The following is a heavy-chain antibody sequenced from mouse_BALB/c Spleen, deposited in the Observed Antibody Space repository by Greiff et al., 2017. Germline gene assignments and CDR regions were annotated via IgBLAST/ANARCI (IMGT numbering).Heavy chain of an antibody. D-gene: IGHD1-1*01. Sequence: EVKVVESGGGLVKLGGSLKLSCAASGFTFSSYYMSWVRQTPEKRLELVAAINSNGGSTYYPDTVKGRFTISRDNAKNTLYLQMSSLKSEDTALYYCARPFYYYGSSGYFDVWGAGTTVTVSS. CDR1: GFTFSSYY. CDR3: ARPFYYYGSSGYFDV. J-gene: IGHJ1*01. CDR2: INSNGGST. V-gene: IGHV5-6-2*01.